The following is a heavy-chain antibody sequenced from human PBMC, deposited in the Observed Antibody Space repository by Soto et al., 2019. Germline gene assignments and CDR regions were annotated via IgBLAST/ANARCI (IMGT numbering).Heavy chain of an antibody. CDR3: ARGPGGPDGPGDY. V-gene: IGHV1-3*01. CDR2: INAGNGNT. Sequence: QVQLVQSGAEVKKPGASVKVSCKASGYTFTSYAMHWVRQAPGQRLEWMGWINAGNGNTKYSHKFQGRLTITRDTSASTAYMELSSLRSEDTAVYYCARGPGGPDGPGDYWGQGTLVTVSS. J-gene: IGHJ4*02. D-gene: IGHD2-15*01. CDR1: GYTFTSYA.